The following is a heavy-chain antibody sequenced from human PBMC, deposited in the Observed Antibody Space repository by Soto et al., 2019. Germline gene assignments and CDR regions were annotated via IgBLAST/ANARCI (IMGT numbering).Heavy chain of an antibody. V-gene: IGHV1-69*08. CDR1: GGTFSSYT. CDR2: IIPILGIA. J-gene: IGHJ6*02. CDR3: ARDRTVTTGEHYYGMDV. D-gene: IGHD4-17*01. Sequence: QVQLVQSGAEVKKPGSSVKVSCKASGGTFSSYTISWVRQAPGQGLEWMGRIIPILGIANYAQKFQGRVTITADKSTSTAYMELSSLRSEDTAVYYCARDRTVTTGEHYYGMDVWGQGTTVTVSS.